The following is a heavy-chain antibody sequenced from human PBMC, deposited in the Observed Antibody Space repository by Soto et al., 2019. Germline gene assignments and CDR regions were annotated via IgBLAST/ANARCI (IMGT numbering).Heavy chain of an antibody. D-gene: IGHD3-10*01. CDR1: GFTFSSYG. V-gene: IGHV3-33*01. CDR2: IWYDGSNK. J-gene: IGHJ4*02. CDR3: ASNYYGSGTYYFDY. Sequence: GWSLRLSCAASGFTFSSYGMHWVRQAPGKGLEWVAVIWYDGSNKYYADSVKVRFTISRDNSKNTLYLQMNSLRAEDTAVYYCASNYYGSGTYYFDYWGQGTLVTVSS.